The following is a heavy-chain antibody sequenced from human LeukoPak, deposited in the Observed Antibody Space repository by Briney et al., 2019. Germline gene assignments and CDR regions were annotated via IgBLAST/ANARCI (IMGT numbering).Heavy chain of an antibody. CDR1: GFTFSSYA. J-gene: IGHJ4*02. Sequence: GGSLRLSCAASGFTFSSYAMHWVRQAPGKGLEWVAVISYDGSNKYYADSVKGRFTISRDNSKNTLYLEMNSLRAEETVVYYCASEIIYGSFDYWGQGTLVTVSS. CDR3: ASEIIYGSFDY. D-gene: IGHD2/OR15-2a*01. V-gene: IGHV3-30*04. CDR2: ISYDGSNK.